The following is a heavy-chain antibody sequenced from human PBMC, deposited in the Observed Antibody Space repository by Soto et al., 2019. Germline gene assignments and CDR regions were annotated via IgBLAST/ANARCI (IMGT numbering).Heavy chain of an antibody. Sequence: GGSLRLSCAACGFTFSDYYMSWIRQAPGKGLEWISYITNTGHTVFYADSVKGRFTISRDNAKNSLSLQLNSLRAEDSAVYYCARDVALRESGYYHYYFDSWGQGTLVTVSS. J-gene: IGHJ4*02. D-gene: IGHD3-22*01. CDR2: ITNTGHTV. CDR1: GFTFSDYY. V-gene: IGHV3-11*01. CDR3: ARDVALRESGYYHYYFDS.